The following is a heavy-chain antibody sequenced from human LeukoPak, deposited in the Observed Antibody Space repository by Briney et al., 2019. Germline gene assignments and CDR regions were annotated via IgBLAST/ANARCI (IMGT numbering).Heavy chain of an antibody. CDR1: GGSVSSYY. J-gene: IGHJ5*02. D-gene: IGHD6-19*01. CDR3: ASTIAVAGNSRWFDP. Sequence: SETLSLTCTVSGGSVSSYYWSWIRQPPGKGLEWIGYIYYSGSTNCNPSLKSRVTISVDTSKNQFSLKLSSVTAADTAVYYCASTIAVAGNSRWFDPWGQGTLVTVPS. V-gene: IGHV4-59*02. CDR2: IYYSGST.